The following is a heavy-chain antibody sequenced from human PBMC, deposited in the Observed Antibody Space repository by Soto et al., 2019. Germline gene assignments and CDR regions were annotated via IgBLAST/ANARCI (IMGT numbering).Heavy chain of an antibody. CDR3: ARDNLGIAAADAYYYYGMDV. D-gene: IGHD6-13*01. CDR2: ISAYNGNT. V-gene: IGHV1-18*04. CDR1: GYTFTSYG. Sequence: ASVKVSCKASGYTFTSYGISWVRQAPGQGLEWMGWISAYNGNTNYAQKLQGRVTMTTDTSTSTAYMELRSLRSDDTAVYYCARDNLGIAAADAYYYYGMDVWGQGTTVTVSS. J-gene: IGHJ6*02.